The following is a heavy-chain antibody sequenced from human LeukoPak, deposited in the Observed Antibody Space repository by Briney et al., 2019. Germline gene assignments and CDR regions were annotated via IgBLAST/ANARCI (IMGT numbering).Heavy chain of an antibody. Sequence: PSETLSLTCTVSGGSISSGGYYWSWVRQAPGKGLEWVANIKQDGSEKYYVDSVKGRFTISRDNAKNSLYLQMNSLRAEDTAVYYCARDLIVATKSVILGDYGMDVWGQGTTVTVSS. D-gene: IGHD5-12*01. CDR3: ARDLIVATKSVILGDYGMDV. J-gene: IGHJ6*02. CDR1: GGSISSGGYY. CDR2: IKQDGSEK. V-gene: IGHV3-7*01.